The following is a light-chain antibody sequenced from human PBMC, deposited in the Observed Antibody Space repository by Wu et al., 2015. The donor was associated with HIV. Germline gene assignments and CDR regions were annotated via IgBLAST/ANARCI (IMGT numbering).Light chain of an antibody. CDR2: AAS. CDR3: QQYNNFWT. J-gene: IGKJ1*01. CDR1: QSVSSN. V-gene: IGKV3-15*01. Sequence: EIVMTQSPVTLSVSPGERATLSCRSSQSVSSNLAWYQHRPGRTPRLLIYAASTRVTGIPARFIGSGSGTQFTLTITSLQSEDFAVYYCQQYNNFWTFGQGTRVDIK.